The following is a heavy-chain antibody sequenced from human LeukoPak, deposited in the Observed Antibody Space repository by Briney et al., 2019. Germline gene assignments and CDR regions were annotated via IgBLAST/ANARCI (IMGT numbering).Heavy chain of an antibody. CDR2: ISGSGGST. J-gene: IGHJ4*02. V-gene: IGHV3-23*01. CDR3: AKDRTHYGSGTLDY. D-gene: IGHD3-10*01. Sequence: TGGSLRLSCAASGFSFSSYAMSWVRQAPGKGLEWVSAISGSGGSTYYADSVKGRFTISRDNSKNTLYLQMNSLRAEDTAVYYCAKDRTHYGSGTLDYWGQGTLVTVSS. CDR1: GFSFSSYA.